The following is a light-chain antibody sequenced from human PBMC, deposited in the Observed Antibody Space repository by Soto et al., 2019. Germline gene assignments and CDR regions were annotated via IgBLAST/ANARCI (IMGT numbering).Light chain of an antibody. CDR3: QQRSNWPS. CDR1: QSVSSP. J-gene: IGKJ5*01. V-gene: IGKV3-11*01. CDR2: DAS. Sequence: EIVLAQSPATLSLSPGERATLSCRASQSVSSPLAWYQQKPGQAPRLLIYDASTRVTGIPTRFSGSGSGTDFTLTISSLEPEDFAVYYCQQRSNWPSFGQGTRLEIK.